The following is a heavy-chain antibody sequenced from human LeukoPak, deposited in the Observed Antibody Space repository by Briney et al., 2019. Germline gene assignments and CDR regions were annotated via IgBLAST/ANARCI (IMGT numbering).Heavy chain of an antibody. CDR2: IYYSGGT. J-gene: IGHJ4*02. Sequence: SETLSLTCTVSGGSISSYYWSWIRQPPGKGLEWIGYIYYSGGTNYNPSLKSRVTISVDTSKNQFSLKLSSVTAADTAVYYCARGGWSYGALDYWGQGTLVTVSS. D-gene: IGHD5-18*01. V-gene: IGHV4-59*01. CDR3: ARGGWSYGALDY. CDR1: GGSISSYY.